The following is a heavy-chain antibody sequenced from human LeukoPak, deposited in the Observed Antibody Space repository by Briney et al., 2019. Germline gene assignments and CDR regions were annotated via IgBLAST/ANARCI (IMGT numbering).Heavy chain of an antibody. Sequence: GGSLRHSCAASGFTFSSYWMSWVRQAPGKGLEWVANIKQDGSEKYYVDSVKGRFTISRDNAKNSLYLQMNSLRAEDTAVYYCARYNMGAAGPGFDYWGQGTLVTVSS. D-gene: IGHD6-13*01. CDR3: ARYNMGAAGPGFDY. CDR2: IKQDGSEK. J-gene: IGHJ4*02. CDR1: GFTFSSYW. V-gene: IGHV3-7*01.